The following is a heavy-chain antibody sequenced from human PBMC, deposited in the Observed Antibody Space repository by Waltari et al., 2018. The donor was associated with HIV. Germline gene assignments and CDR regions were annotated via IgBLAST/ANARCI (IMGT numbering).Heavy chain of an antibody. Sequence: VQVHQWGAGLLKPSETLSLTCAVYGGSLSGYHWNLIRQRPGKGLEWIGEINHSGITNYNPSLKSRVTISIDTSKNQFSLKLTSVTSADTAVYYCAISEAVAALIDYWGQGTLVTVSS. D-gene: IGHD6-13*01. CDR3: AISEAVAALIDY. CDR1: GGSLSGYH. CDR2: INHSGIT. V-gene: IGHV4-34*01. J-gene: IGHJ4*02.